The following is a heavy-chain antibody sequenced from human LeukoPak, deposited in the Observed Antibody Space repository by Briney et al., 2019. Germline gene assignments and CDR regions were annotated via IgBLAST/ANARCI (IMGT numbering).Heavy chain of an antibody. D-gene: IGHD3-3*01. CDR3: ARGYDFWSGYNPYYFDY. V-gene: IGHV1-2*02. CDR1: GYTFTGYY. J-gene: IGHJ4*02. CDR2: INPNSGGT. Sequence: GASVKVSCKASGYTFTGYYMHWVRQAPGQGLEWMGWINPNSGGTNYAQKFQGRVTMTRDTSISTAYMELSRLRSDDTAVYYCARGYDFWSGYNPYYFDYWGQGTLVTVSS.